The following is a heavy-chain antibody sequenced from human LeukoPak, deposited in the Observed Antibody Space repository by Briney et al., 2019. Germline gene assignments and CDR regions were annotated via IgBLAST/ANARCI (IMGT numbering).Heavy chain of an antibody. V-gene: IGHV4-59*01. J-gene: IGHJ4*02. D-gene: IGHD3-22*01. Sequence: KPSETLSLTCTVSGVSIRSYYWSWIRQPPGKGLEWIGYIYYSGSTNYNPSLKSRVTISVDTSKNQFSLKLSSVTAADTAVYYCARGNDSSGYYYYFDYWGQGTLVIVSS. CDR2: IYYSGST. CDR3: ARGNDSSGYYYYFDY. CDR1: GVSIRSYY.